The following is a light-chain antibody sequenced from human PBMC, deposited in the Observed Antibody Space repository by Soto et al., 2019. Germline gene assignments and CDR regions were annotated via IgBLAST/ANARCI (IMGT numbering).Light chain of an antibody. CDR1: QSISSW. Sequence: DIQMTQSPSTLSASVGDRVTITCRASQSISSWLAWYQQKPGKAPKLLIYDASSLESGVPSRFSGSGSGTEFTLTITSLQPEDFATYYCQQYDYYSGTFGQGTKVDIK. J-gene: IGKJ1*01. CDR3: QQYDYYSGT. CDR2: DAS. V-gene: IGKV1-5*01.